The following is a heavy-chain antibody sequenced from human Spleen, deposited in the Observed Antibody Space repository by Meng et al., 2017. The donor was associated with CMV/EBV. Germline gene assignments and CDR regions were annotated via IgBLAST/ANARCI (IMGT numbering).Heavy chain of an antibody. CDR3: ARDTGSSGYYPRAFNI. Sequence: GESLKISCAASGFTFSSYSMNWVRQAPGKGLECVSYISSSGSTIYYADSVKGRVTISRDNANNSLYLQLNGLRAEDTAVYYCARDTGSSGYYPRAFNIWGQGTMVTVSS. J-gene: IGHJ3*02. V-gene: IGHV3-48*04. D-gene: IGHD3-22*01. CDR2: ISSSGSTI. CDR1: GFTFSSYS.